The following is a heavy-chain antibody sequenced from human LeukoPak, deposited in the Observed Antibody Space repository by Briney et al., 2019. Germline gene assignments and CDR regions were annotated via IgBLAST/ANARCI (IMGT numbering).Heavy chain of an antibody. V-gene: IGHV3-21*01. CDR2: ISSSSSYI. J-gene: IGHJ4*02. D-gene: IGHD7-27*01. CDR1: GFTFSSYS. CDR3: ARVTGGRLLDY. Sequence: GGSLRLSCAASGFTFSSYSMNWVRQAPGKGLEWVSSISSSSSYIYYADSVKGRFTISRDNAKNSLYLQMNSLRAEDTAVYYCARVTGGRLLDYWGQGTLVIVSS.